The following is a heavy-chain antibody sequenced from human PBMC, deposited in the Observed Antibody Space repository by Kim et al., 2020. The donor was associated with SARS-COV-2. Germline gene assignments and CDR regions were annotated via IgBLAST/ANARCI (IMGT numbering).Heavy chain of an antibody. CDR2: VSDNGSP. Sequence: SETLSLTCTVSGGSISSYSWIWIRQSPEKGLEWIAHVSDNGSPSYNPSLKSRATISVDTSKNLLSLKLTSVTAADTAVYYCARAASGGIRGWNSYDYMDV. CDR3: ARAASGGIRGWNSYDYMDV. CDR1: GGSISSYS. D-gene: IGHD2-15*01. J-gene: IGHJ6*03. V-gene: IGHV4-59*01.